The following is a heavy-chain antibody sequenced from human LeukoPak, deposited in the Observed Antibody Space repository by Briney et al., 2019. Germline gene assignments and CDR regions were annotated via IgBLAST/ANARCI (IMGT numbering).Heavy chain of an antibody. CDR2: IIPIFGTA. CDR1: GGTFSSYA. J-gene: IGHJ5*02. D-gene: IGHD3-10*01. Sequence: SVKVSCKASGGTFSSYAISWVRQAPGQGLEWMGGIIPIFGTANYAQKFQGRVTITADESTSTAYMELSSLRSEDTAVYYCARDPRAGFGDIGWFDPWGQGALVTVSS. CDR3: ARDPRAGFGDIGWFDP. V-gene: IGHV1-69*13.